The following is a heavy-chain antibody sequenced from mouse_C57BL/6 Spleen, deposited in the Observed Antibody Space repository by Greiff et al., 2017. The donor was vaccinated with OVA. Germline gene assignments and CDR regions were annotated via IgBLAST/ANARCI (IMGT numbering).Heavy chain of an antibody. Sequence: VQLQQSGPELVKPGASVKISCKASGYTFTDYYMNWVKRSHGKSLEWIGDINPNNGGTSYNQKFKGKATLTVDKSSSTAYMELRSLTSEDSAVYYCARLGYWGQGTTLTVSS. J-gene: IGHJ2*01. D-gene: IGHD4-1*01. V-gene: IGHV1-26*01. CDR3: ARLGY. CDR1: GYTFTDYY. CDR2: INPNNGGT.